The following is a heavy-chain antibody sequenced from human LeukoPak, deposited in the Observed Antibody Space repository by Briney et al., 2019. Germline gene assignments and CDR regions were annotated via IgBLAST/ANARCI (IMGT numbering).Heavy chain of an antibody. CDR1: GFTFSSYS. V-gene: IGHV3-48*04. J-gene: IGHJ6*02. D-gene: IGHD3-22*01. Sequence: GGSLRLSCAASGFTFSSYSMNWVRQAPGKGLEWVSYISSSSSTIYYADSVKGRFTISRDNAKNSLYLQMNSLRAEDTAVYYCARGGHYYDSSGYYGPPGYWGQGTTVTVSS. CDR2: ISSSSSTI. CDR3: ARGGHYYDSSGYYGPPGY.